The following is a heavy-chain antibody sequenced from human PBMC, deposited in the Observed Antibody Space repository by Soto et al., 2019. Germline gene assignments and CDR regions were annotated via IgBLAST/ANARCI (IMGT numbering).Heavy chain of an antibody. CDR3: ATDRYSSSSYYFDY. CDR1: GFTFSSYS. CDR2: ISSSSSTI. Sequence: GGSLRLSCAASGFTFSSYSMNWVRQAPGKGLEWVSYISSSSSTIYYADSVKGRFTISRDNAKNSLYLQMNSLRDEDTAVYYCATDRYSSSSYYFDYWGQGTLVTVSS. V-gene: IGHV3-48*02. J-gene: IGHJ4*02. D-gene: IGHD6-6*01.